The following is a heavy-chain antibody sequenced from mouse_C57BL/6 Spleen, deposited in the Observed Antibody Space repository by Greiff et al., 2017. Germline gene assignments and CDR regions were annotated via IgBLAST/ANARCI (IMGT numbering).Heavy chain of an antibody. CDR3: ARWDYYGGFAY. CDR1: GYTFTSYW. CDR2: INPSSGYT. Sequence: QVQLQQSGAVLVKPGPSVKLSCKASGYTFTSYWMHWVKQRPGQGLEWIGYINPSSGYTKYNQKFKDKATLTADKSSSTAYMQLSSLTSEDSAVYYCARWDYYGGFAYWGQGTTLTVSS. D-gene: IGHD1-2*01. V-gene: IGHV1-7*01. J-gene: IGHJ2*01.